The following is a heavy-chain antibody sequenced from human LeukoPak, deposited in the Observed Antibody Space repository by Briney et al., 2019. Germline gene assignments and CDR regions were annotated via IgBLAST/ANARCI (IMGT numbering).Heavy chain of an antibody. CDR2: ISYSGTT. Sequence: SETLSLTCNVSGASISSSYWGWIRQPPGKGLEWIGYISYSGTTNYSPSLKSRVTMSVDTSKNQFSLKLSSVTAADTAVYYCARGSRGYYYDWGQGTLSPSPQ. J-gene: IGHJ4*02. D-gene: IGHD3-22*01. V-gene: IGHV4-59*08. CDR1: GASISSSY. CDR3: ARGSRGYYYD.